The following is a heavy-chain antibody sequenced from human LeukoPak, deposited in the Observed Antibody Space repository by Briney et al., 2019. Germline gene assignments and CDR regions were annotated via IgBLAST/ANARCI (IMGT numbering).Heavy chain of an antibody. CDR2: MNPNSGNT. CDR1: GYTFTSYD. CDR3: ARAPPADYYFDY. D-gene: IGHD3/OR15-3a*01. Sequence: ASVKVSCKASGYTFTSYDINWVRQATGQGLEWMGWMNPNSGNTGYAQKFQGRVTITRNTSISTAYMELSSLRSEDTAVYYCARAPPADYYFDYWGQGTLVTVSS. J-gene: IGHJ4*02. V-gene: IGHV1-8*03.